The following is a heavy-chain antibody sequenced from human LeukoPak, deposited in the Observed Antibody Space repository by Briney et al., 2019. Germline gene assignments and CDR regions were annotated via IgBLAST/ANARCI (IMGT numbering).Heavy chain of an antibody. V-gene: IGHV3-53*01. J-gene: IGHJ4*02. CDR1: GFTVSSNY. D-gene: IGHD3-10*01. Sequence: GGSLRLSCAASGFTVSSNYMSWVRQAPGKGLEWVSVIYSGGSTYYADSVKGRFTISRDNPKNTLYLQMNILRAEDTAVCYCARGPYGSGSYWVDYWGQGTLVTVSS. CDR3: ARGPYGSGSYWVDY. CDR2: IYSGGST.